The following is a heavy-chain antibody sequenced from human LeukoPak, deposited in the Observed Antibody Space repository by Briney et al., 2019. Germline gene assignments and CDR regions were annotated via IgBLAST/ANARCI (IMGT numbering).Heavy chain of an antibody. J-gene: IGHJ4*02. CDR3: ANGVWGSYRYTEESGYFDY. CDR2: ISGSGGST. CDR1: GFTFSSYA. Sequence: GGSLRLSCAASGFTFSSYAMSRVRQAPGKGLEWVSAISGSGGSTYYADSVKGRFTISRDNSKNTLYLQMNSLRAEDTAVYYCANGVWGSYRYTEESGYFDYWGQGTLVTVSS. V-gene: IGHV3-23*01. D-gene: IGHD3-16*02.